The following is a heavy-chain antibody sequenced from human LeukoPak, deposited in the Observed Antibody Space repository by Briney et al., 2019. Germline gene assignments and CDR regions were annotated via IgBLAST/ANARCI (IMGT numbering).Heavy chain of an antibody. V-gene: IGHV3-23*01. Sequence: GESLRLSCAVSGFSVSSFGMSWVRQAPGKGLEWISAISLNGETTWYADSVKGRFTISRDNSKNTLYLQLTSLRAEDTAVYYCAQGFSSGWYPYWGQGSLVSVSS. CDR3: AQGFSSGWYPY. J-gene: IGHJ4*02. CDR2: ISLNGETT. CDR1: GFSVSSFG. D-gene: IGHD6-19*01.